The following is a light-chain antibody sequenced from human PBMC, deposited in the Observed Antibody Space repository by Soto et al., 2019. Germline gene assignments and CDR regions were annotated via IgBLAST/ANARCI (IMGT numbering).Light chain of an antibody. Sequence: QYALTQPRSVSGSPGQSVTISCTGTSSDVGAYNCVSWYQQHPGKAPRLMIYDVTKRPSGVPDRFSGSKSGSTASLTISGLQAEDEADYYCCSYAGSNTHVVFGGGTKLTVL. CDR2: DVT. CDR1: SSDVGAYNC. J-gene: IGLJ2*01. CDR3: CSYAGSNTHVV. V-gene: IGLV2-11*01.